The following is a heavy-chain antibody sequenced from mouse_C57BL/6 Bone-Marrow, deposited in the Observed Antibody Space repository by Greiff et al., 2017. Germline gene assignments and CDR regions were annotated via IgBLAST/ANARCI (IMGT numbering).Heavy chain of an antibody. D-gene: IGHD1-1*01. CDR1: GFNIKDDY. J-gene: IGHJ2*01. CDR2: IDPANGDT. CDR3: TTGGSFDY. V-gene: IGHV14-4*01. Sequence: VQLQQSGAELVRPGASVKLSCTASGFNIKDDYMHWVKQRPEQGLEWIGWIDPANGDTEYASKFQGKATITADTSSNTAYLQLSSLTSEDTAVYYCTTGGSFDYWGQGTTLTVSS.